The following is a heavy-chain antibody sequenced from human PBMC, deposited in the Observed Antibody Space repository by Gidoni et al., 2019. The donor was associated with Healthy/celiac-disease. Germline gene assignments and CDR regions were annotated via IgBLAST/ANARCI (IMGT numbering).Heavy chain of an antibody. J-gene: IGHJ5*02. D-gene: IGHD5-18*01. CDR3: ARGGARGYSYGLTYNWFDP. V-gene: IGHV1-69*01. Sequence: QVQLVQSGAEVKKPGSSVKVSCKASGGTFSSYAISWVRQAPGQGLEWMGGIIPIFGTANYAQKFQGRVTITADESTSTDYMELSSLRSEDTAVYYCARGGARGYSYGLTYNWFDPWGQETLVTVSS. CDR1: GGTFSSYA. CDR2: IIPIFGTA.